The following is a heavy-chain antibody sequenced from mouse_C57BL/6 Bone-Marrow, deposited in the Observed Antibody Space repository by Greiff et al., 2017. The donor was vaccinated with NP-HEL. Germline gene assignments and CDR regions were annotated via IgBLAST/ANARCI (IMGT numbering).Heavy chain of an antibody. CDR1: GYTFTSYW. J-gene: IGHJ1*03. CDR2: INPSNGGT. Sequence: QVQLQQPGTELVKPGASVKLSCKASGYTFTSYWMHWVKQRPGQGLEWIGNINPSNGGTNYNEKFKSKATLTVDKSSSTAYMQLSSLTSEDSAVYYCVRGGSSYRNWYFDVWGTGTTVTVSS. V-gene: IGHV1-53*01. D-gene: IGHD1-1*01. CDR3: VRGGSSYRNWYFDV.